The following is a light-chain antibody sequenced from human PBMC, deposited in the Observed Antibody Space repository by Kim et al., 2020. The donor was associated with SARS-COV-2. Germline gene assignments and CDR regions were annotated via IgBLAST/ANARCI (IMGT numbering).Light chain of an antibody. J-gene: IGLJ2*01. CDR1: SSNIEYNS. Sequence: GQQVTISCSGESSNIEYNSVSWFQHPPGAAPRLLISANNQRPSGVPDRFSASKSGTSASLAISGLQVEDEADYFCASWDDSLNGVIFGGGTKVTVL. CDR3: ASWDDSLNGVI. V-gene: IGLV1-44*01. CDR2: ANN.